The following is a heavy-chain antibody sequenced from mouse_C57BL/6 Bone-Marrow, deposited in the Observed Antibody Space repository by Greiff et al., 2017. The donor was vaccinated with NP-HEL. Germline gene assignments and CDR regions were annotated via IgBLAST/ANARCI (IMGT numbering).Heavy chain of an antibody. CDR1: GFTFSDYG. D-gene: IGHD1-1*01. J-gene: IGHJ4*01. V-gene: IGHV5-17*01. CDR2: ISSGSSTI. CDR3: AKLRSNYAMDY. Sequence: EVQLVESGGGLVKPGGSLKLSCAASGFTFSDYGMHWVRQAPEKGLEWVAYISSGSSTIYYADTVKGRFTISRDNAKNTLFLQMTSLRSEDTAMYYCAKLRSNYAMDYWGQGTSVTVSS.